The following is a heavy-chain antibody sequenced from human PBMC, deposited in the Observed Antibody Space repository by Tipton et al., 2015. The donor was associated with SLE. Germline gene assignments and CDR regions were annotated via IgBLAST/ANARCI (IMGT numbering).Heavy chain of an antibody. V-gene: IGHV4-39*07. J-gene: IGHJ2*01. CDR3: ARHYDSSGYYHIHWYFDL. CDR1: GGSISSSSYY. Sequence: TLSLTCTVSGGSISSSSYYWGWIRQPPGKGLEWIGSIYYSGSTYYNPSLKSRVTISVDTSKNQFSLKLSSVTAADTAVYYCARHYDSSGYYHIHWYFDLWGRGALVTISS. CDR2: IYYSGST. D-gene: IGHD3-22*01.